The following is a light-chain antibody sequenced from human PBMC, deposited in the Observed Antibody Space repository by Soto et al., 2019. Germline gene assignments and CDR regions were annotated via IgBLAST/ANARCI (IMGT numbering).Light chain of an antibody. CDR2: EVS. V-gene: IGLV2-14*01. Sequence: QSALTQPASVSGSPGQSITISCTGTSSDVGGYNYVSWYQQHPGKAPKLMIYEVSNRPSGVSNRFSGSKSGNTASLTISGRQAEDAADYYCTSYTTSRTHWVFGGGTKLTVL. J-gene: IGLJ3*02. CDR1: SSDVGGYNY. CDR3: TSYTTSRTHWV.